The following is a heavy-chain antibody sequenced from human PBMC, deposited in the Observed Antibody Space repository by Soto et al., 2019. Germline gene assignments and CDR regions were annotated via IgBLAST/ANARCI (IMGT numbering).Heavy chain of an antibody. V-gene: IGHV1-46*01. Sequence: QVQLVQSGAEVKKPGASVKLSCKASGYTFSNYYINWVRQAPGQGLQWMGRINPSGGSTSYAQKFQGRVTMPRVTSTSTVYMDLSSLTSEATAVYFCARSQEVVVVPAAPIDYWGQGTLVTVSS. CDR3: ARSQEVVVVPAAPIDY. J-gene: IGHJ4*02. D-gene: IGHD2-2*01. CDR1: GYTFSNYY. CDR2: INPSGGST.